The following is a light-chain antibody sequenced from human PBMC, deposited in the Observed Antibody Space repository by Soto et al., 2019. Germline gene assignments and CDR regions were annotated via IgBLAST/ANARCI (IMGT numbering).Light chain of an antibody. CDR2: DVT. CDR1: SSDVGGYDF. CDR3: SSYAGSNNVV. Sequence: QSALTQPRSVSGSLGQSVTLSCTGTSSDVGGYDFVSWYQQHPGKAPKLIIYDVTKRPSGVPDRFSGSKSGNSASLTISGLQAEDEADYYCSSYAGSNNVVFGGGTKVTVL. J-gene: IGLJ2*01. V-gene: IGLV2-11*01.